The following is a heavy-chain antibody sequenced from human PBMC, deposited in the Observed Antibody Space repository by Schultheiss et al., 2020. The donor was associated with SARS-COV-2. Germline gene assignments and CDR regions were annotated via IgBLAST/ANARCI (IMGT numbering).Heavy chain of an antibody. D-gene: IGHD6-13*01. CDR2: ISYDGSNK. J-gene: IGHJ5*02. Sequence: GESLKISCAASGFTFSSYGMHWVRQAPGKGLEWVAVISYDGSNKYYADSVKGRFTISRDNAKNSLYLQMNSLRAEDTAVYYCARDLDSSSWYSTWGQGTLVTVSS. CDR3: ARDLDSSSWYST. V-gene: IGHV3-30*03. CDR1: GFTFSSYG.